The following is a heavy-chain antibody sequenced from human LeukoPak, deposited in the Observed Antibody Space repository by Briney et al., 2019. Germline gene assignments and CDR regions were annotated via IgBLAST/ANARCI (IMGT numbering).Heavy chain of an antibody. CDR2: ISSSSSTI. Sequence: GGSLRLSCAASGFTFSSYSMNWVRQAPGKGLEWVSYISSSSSTIYYADSVKGRFTISRDNAKNSLYLQMNSLRAEDTAVYYCESGTPQLWSSFWGQGTLVTVSS. CDR3: ESGTPQLWSSF. D-gene: IGHD5-18*01. V-gene: IGHV3-48*01. J-gene: IGHJ4*02. CDR1: GFTFSSYS.